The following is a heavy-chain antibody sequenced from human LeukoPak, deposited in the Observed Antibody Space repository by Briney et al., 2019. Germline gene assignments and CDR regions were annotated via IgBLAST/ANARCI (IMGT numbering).Heavy chain of an antibody. D-gene: IGHD1-26*01. CDR3: AKGTSRELLGAFDI. Sequence: GGSLRLSCAASGFTFRNYWMNWVRQAPGKGLECLANIKEDGSETYYADSVVGRFTISRDNAKNSLYLQMNSLRAEDMALYYCAKGTSRELLGAFDIWGQGTMVTVSS. V-gene: IGHV3-7*03. J-gene: IGHJ3*02. CDR2: IKEDGSET. CDR1: GFTFRNYW.